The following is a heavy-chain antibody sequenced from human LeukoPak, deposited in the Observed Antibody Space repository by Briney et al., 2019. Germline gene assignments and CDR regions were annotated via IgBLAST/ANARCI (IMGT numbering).Heavy chain of an antibody. D-gene: IGHD5-24*01. CDR2: IYDTGST. CDR3: ARVRNYPDAFDI. CDR1: GGSISNYY. J-gene: IGHJ3*02. V-gene: IGHV4-59*01. Sequence: SETLSLTCTVSGGSISNYYWAWIRQPPGKGLEWIGYIYDTGSTKYNPSLKSRLTASLHTSRNQFSLNLSSLTAADTAIYYCARVRNYPDAFDIWGQGRMVTVSS.